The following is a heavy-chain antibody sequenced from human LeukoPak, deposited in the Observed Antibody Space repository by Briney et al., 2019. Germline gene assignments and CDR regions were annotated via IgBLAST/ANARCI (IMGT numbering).Heavy chain of an antibody. CDR3: AREQMVRGPNYYGMDV. Sequence: PSETLSLTCTVSGGSISGYYWSWIRQPPGKGLEWIGYIYYSGSTIYNPSLKSRVTISVDTSKNQFSLKLSSVTAADTAVYYCAREQMVRGPNYYGMDVWGQGTTVTVSS. D-gene: IGHD3-10*01. J-gene: IGHJ6*02. CDR2: IYYSGST. CDR1: GGSISGYY. V-gene: IGHV4-59*01.